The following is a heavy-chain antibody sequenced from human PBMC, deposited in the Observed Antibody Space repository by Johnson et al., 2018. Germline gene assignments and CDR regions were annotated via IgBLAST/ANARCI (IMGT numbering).Heavy chain of an antibody. CDR2: ISRGSTTI. J-gene: IGHJ6*03. CDR1: GLNFSSYS. CDR3: ATDMDF. V-gene: IGHV3-48*01. Sequence: VQLVESGGGLVQPGGSLRLSCAASGLNFSSYSMNWVRPAPGTGLDWVSYISRGSTTISYADSVKGRFTISRDNANNSLYLQMNSLRAGDTAVYYCATDMDFWGKGTTVTVSS.